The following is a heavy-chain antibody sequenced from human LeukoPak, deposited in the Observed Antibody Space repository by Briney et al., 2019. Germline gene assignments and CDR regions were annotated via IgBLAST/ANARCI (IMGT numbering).Heavy chain of an antibody. CDR2: IKSKAHGETT. J-gene: IGHJ4*02. CDR1: GFTFSNYT. D-gene: IGHD1-26*01. CDR3: ATEQSGSHDH. Sequence: GGSLILSCAASGFTFSNYTMNWVRQTPGKGLEWVGFIKSKAHGETTDYAAPVKGRFTISRDDSKNTVYLQMNSLTTEDTAVYYCATEQSGSHDHWGQGTLVTVSS. V-gene: IGHV3-15*01.